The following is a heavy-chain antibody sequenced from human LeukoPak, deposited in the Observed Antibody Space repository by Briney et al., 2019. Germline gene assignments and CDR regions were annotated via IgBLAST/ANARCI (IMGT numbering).Heavy chain of an antibody. CDR1: GGSISSGDYY. V-gene: IGHV4-30-4*08. J-gene: IGHJ4*02. CDR2: IYYSGST. CDR3: ARDHDFSSGLFDY. Sequence: SQTLSLTCTVSGGSISSGDYYWSWIRQPPGKGLEWIGYIYYSGSTYYNPSLKSRVTISVDTSKNQFSLKLSSVTAADTAVYYCARDHDFSSGLFDYWGQGTLVTVSS. D-gene: IGHD3-3*01.